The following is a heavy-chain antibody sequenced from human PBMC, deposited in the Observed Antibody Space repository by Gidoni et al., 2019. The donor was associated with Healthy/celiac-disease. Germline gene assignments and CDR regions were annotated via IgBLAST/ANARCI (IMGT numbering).Heavy chain of an antibody. J-gene: IGHJ4*02. Sequence: QVQLVESGGGVVQPGRSLRLSCAASGFPFSSYAMHWVRQAPGKGLEWVAVISYDGSNKYYADSVKGRFTISRDNSKNTLYLQMNSLRAEDTAVYYCARDKVLLWFGELMYWGQGTLVTVSS. CDR1: GFPFSSYA. V-gene: IGHV3-30*04. D-gene: IGHD3-10*01. CDR2: ISYDGSNK. CDR3: ARDKVLLWFGELMY.